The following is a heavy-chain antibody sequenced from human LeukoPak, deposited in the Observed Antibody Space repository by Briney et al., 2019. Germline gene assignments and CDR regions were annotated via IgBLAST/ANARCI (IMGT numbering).Heavy chain of an antibody. V-gene: IGHV1-2*02. CDR2: INPNNGGT. CDR3: ARGRGTTSSSFDY. J-gene: IGHJ4*02. CDR1: GYTFTGYY. D-gene: IGHD2-2*01. Sequence: GASVKVSCKASGYTFTGYYMHWVRQAPGQGLEWMGWINPNNGGTNYAQKFQGRVTMTRDTSISTVYMELSRLTSDDTAVYYCARGRGTTSSSFDYWGQGNLVTVSS.